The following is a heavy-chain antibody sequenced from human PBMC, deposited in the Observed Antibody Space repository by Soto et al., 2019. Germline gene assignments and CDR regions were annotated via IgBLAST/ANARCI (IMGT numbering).Heavy chain of an antibody. CDR3: ARVYSSSRHAAYYYYGMDV. CDR1: GFTFSSYA. CDR2: ISSNGGST. Sequence: EVQLVESGGGLVQPGGSLRLSCAASGFTFSSYAMHWVRQAPGKGLEYVSAISSNGGSTYYANSVKGRFTISRDNSKNXLXXHMGSLRAEDMAVYYCARVYSSSRHAAYYYYGMDVWGQGTTVTVSS. V-gene: IGHV3-64*01. J-gene: IGHJ6*02. D-gene: IGHD6-13*01.